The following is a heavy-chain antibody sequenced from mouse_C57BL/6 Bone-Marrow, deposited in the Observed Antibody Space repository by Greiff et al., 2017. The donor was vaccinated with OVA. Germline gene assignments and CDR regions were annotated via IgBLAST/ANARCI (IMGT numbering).Heavy chain of an antibody. V-gene: IGHV1-50*01. J-gene: IGHJ2*01. CDR1: GYTFTSYW. CDR2: IDPSDSYT. Sequence: QVQLQQPGAELVKPGASVKLSCKASGYTFTSYWMQWVKQRPGQGLEWIGEIDPSDSYTNYNQKFKGKATLTVDTSSSTAYMQLSSLTSEDSAVYYCARRWSAYLDYWGQGTTLTVSS. D-gene: IGHD1-1*02. CDR3: ARRWSAYLDY.